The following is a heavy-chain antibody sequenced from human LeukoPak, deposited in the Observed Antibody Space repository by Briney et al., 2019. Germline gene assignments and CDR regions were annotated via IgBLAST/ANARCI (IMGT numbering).Heavy chain of an antibody. CDR1: GFTFSSYA. CDR2: ISGSDGTA. Sequence: GGSLRLSCAASGFTFSSYAMSWVRQAPGKGLEWVSRISGSDGTANWADSARGRFTISRDNPRNTLYLQMNSLRAEDTAVYYCAKESSDSSGYFYYFDYWGQGTLVTVSS. D-gene: IGHD3-22*01. CDR3: AKESSDSSGYFYYFDY. J-gene: IGHJ4*02. V-gene: IGHV3-23*01.